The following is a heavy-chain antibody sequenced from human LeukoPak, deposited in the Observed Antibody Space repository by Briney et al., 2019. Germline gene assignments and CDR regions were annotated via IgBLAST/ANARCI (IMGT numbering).Heavy chain of an antibody. J-gene: IGHJ5*02. V-gene: IGHV3-23*01. D-gene: IGHD5-12*01. Sequence: GGSLRLSCAASGFTFSIYAMSWVRQAPGKGLEWISAITGNGGNIYYAGSVKGRFTISRDNSKNTLYLQMNSLRVEDTAVYYCARDIRQGNKGNWFDPWGQGSLVTVSS. CDR2: ITGNGGNI. CDR3: ARDIRQGNKGNWFDP. CDR1: GFTFSIYA.